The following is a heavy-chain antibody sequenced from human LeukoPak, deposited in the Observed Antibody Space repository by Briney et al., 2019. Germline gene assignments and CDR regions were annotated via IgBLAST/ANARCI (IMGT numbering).Heavy chain of an antibody. CDR2: IIPIFGTA. CDR3: AREKPGAFDY. J-gene: IGHJ4*02. CDR1: GGTFSSYA. V-gene: IGHV1-69*06. Sequence: GASVKVSCKASGGTFSSYAISWVRQAPGQGLEWMGGIIPIFGTANYAQKFQGRVTITADKSTSTAYMELSSLRSEDTTVYYCAREKPGAFDYWGQGTLVTVSS. D-gene: IGHD1-14*01.